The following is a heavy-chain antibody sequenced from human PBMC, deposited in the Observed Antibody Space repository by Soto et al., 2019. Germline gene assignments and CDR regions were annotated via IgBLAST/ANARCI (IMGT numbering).Heavy chain of an antibody. CDR1: GFTFSSYA. Sequence: EVQLLESGGGLVQPGGSLRLSCAASGFTFSSYAMSWVRQAPGKGLEWVSAISGSGGSTYYADSVKGRFTISRDNSKNTVYLKMNSLKAEYTAVYYCAKDADSSGWSASFGKYYYYGMDVWGQGTTVTVSS. CDR2: ISGSGGST. CDR3: AKDADSSGWSASFGKYYYYGMDV. D-gene: IGHD6-19*01. J-gene: IGHJ6*01. V-gene: IGHV3-23*01.